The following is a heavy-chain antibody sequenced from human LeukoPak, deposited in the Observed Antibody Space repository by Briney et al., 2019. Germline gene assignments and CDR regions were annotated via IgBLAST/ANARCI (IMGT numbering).Heavy chain of an antibody. D-gene: IGHD3-9*01. CDR3: AREGVLRYFDWLLLRGYYYGMDV. CDR1: GYTFISHG. V-gene: IGHV1-18*01. CDR2: ISAYNGNT. J-gene: IGHJ6*02. Sequence: GASVKVSCKASGYTFISHGISWVRQAPGQGLEWMGWISAYNGNTNYAQKLQGRVTMTTDTSTSTAYMELRSLRSDDTAMYYCAREGVLRYFDWLLLRGYYYGMDVWGQGTTVTVSS.